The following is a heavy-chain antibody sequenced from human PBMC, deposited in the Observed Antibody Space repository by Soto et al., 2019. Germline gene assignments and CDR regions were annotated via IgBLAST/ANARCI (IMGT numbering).Heavy chain of an antibody. CDR1: GGSFSGYY. CDR2: INHSGST. J-gene: IGHJ5*02. Sequence: SETLSLTCAVYGGSFSGYYWGWIRQPPGKGLEWIGEINHSGSTNYNPSLKSRVTTSVDTSKNQFSLKLSSVTAADTAVYYCARASARRWGWFAPWAQGTPVTVSA. CDR3: ARASARRWGWFAP. D-gene: IGHD6-6*01. V-gene: IGHV4-34*01.